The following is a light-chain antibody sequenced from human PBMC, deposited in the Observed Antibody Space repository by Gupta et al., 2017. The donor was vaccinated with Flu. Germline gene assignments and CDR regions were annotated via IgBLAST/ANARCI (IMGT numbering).Light chain of an antibody. V-gene: IGKV4-1*01. J-gene: IGKJ4*01. CDR2: WAS. CDR3: QQYYSTHPLT. Sequence: DIVMTQSPDSLAVSLGERATINCKSSQSVLYSSNNKNYLAWYQQKSGQPPKLLIYWASTRESGVPDRFSGSGSGTDFTLTISSLQAEDVAVYYCQQYYSTHPLTFGGGTKVEIK. CDR1: QSVLYSSNNKNY.